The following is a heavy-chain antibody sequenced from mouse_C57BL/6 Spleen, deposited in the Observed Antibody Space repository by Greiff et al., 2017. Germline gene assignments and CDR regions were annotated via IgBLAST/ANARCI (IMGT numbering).Heavy chain of an antibody. CDR1: GFTFSDYY. CDR2: INYDGSST. CDR3: ARSSYYYGSSYYAMDY. D-gene: IGHD1-1*01. Sequence: EVKLVESEGGLVQPGSSMKLSCTASGFTFSDYYMAWVRQVPEKGLEWVANINYDGSSTYYLDSLKSRFIIWRDNAKNILYLQMSSLKSEDTATYYCARSSYYYGSSYYAMDYWGQGTSVTVSS. V-gene: IGHV5-16*01. J-gene: IGHJ4*01.